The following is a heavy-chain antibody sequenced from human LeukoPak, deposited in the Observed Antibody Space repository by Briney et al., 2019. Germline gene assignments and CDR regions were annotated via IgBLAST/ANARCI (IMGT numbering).Heavy chain of an antibody. CDR3: ARDPGPVLLIAAAEVLAWFDP. J-gene: IGHJ5*02. CDR2: FDPEDGET. D-gene: IGHD6-13*01. V-gene: IGHV1-24*01. CDR1: GYTLTELS. Sequence: GASVKVSCKVSGYTLTELSMHWVRQAPGKGLEWMGGFDPEDGETIYAQKFQGRVTMTEDTSTDTAYMELSSLRSDDTAVYYCARDPGPVLLIAAAEVLAWFDPWGQGTLVTVSS.